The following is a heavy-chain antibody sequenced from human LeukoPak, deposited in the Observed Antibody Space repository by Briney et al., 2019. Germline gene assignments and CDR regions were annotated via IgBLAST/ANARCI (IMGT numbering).Heavy chain of an antibody. Sequence: PGGSLRLSCAASGFSFSSYSMNWVRQAPGKGLEWVSYISLDSSTMYYADSVKGRFTFSRDNAKNSLYLQMNSLRDDDTAVYYCARDDSAGAWELLWDYWGQGTLVTVSS. D-gene: IGHD1-26*01. CDR1: GFSFSSYS. J-gene: IGHJ4*02. V-gene: IGHV3-48*02. CDR2: ISLDSSTM. CDR3: ARDDSAGAWELLWDY.